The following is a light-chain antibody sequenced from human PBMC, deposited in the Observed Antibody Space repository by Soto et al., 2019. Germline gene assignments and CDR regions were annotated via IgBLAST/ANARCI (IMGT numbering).Light chain of an antibody. J-gene: IGKJ3*01. CDR1: QSVNNN. Sequence: EIEMMQSPVTLSVSPVERATLSCTASQSVNNNVAWYQQKPGHTPRLLIYSASIGATGTPARFSGSGSGSDFTLTISSLQSEDFAVYYCQQYNKWPLTFGPGTKVDIK. CDR2: SAS. CDR3: QQYNKWPLT. V-gene: IGKV3-15*01.